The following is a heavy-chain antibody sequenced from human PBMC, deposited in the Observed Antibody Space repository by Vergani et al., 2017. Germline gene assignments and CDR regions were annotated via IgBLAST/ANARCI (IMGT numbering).Heavy chain of an antibody. Sequence: EVQLLESGVGLVQPGGSLRFSCAASGFTVSSNYISWVRQAPGKGLEWVSVIYSGGSTYYADSVKGRCTISRDNSKNTLYLQMNSRRAEDTAVYYCARDSPPGGKLTPPLDWGQGSLVTVSS. CDR2: IYSGGST. V-gene: IGHV3-66*01. CDR3: ARDSPPGGKLTPPLD. D-gene: IGHD4-23*01. CDR1: GFTVSSNY. J-gene: IGHJ4*02.